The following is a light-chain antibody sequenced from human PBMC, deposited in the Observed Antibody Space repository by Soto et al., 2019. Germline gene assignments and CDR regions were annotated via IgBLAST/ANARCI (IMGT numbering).Light chain of an antibody. J-gene: IGLJ1*01. Sequence: QSVLTQPASVSGSPGQSITISCTGTSSDVGGYNYVSWYQQHPGKAPKLMIYEVSNRPSGVSNRFSGSKSGNTASLTISGIQAEEEADYYCSSYTRSSTLDVFGTGTKVTVL. CDR2: EVS. CDR3: SSYTRSSTLDV. CDR1: SSDVGGYNY. V-gene: IGLV2-14*01.